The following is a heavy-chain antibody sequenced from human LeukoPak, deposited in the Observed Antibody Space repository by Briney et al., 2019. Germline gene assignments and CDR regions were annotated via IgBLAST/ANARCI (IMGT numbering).Heavy chain of an antibody. Sequence: PSETLSLTCTVSGGSISSADYYWSWIRQPPGKGLEWIGYIYHSGSTHYNPSLKSRVTISVDRSKNQFSLKLSSVTAADTAVYYCARDSPSQPYGYDIWGQGTLVTVSS. CDR2: IYHSGST. CDR3: ARDSPSQPYGYDI. J-gene: IGHJ4*02. V-gene: IGHV4-30-2*01. CDR1: GGSISSADYY. D-gene: IGHD3-22*01.